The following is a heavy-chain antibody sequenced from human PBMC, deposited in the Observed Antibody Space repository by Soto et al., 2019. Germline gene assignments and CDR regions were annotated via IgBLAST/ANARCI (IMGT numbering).Heavy chain of an antibody. CDR2: IYYSGST. V-gene: IGHV4-59*01. CDR1: GGSISSYY. D-gene: IGHD1-26*01. CDR3: ARAQLKWELPDY. J-gene: IGHJ4*02. Sequence: SETLSLTCTVSGGSISSYYWSWIRQPPGKGLEWIGYIYYSGSTNYNPSLKSRVTISVDTSKNQFSLKLSSVTAADTAVYYCARAQLKWELPDYWGQGTLVTVSS.